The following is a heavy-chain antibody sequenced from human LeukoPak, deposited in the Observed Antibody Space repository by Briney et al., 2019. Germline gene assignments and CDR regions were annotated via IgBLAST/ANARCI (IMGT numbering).Heavy chain of an antibody. CDR1: GFTFSSSA. V-gene: IGHV3-23*01. CDR2: ISNNGGYT. CDR3: AKDRRIVGATGYFDY. J-gene: IGHJ4*02. D-gene: IGHD1-26*01. Sequence: GGSLRLSCAASGFTFSSSAMSWVRQAPGKGLEWVSAISNNGGYTYYADSVKGRFTISRDNSKNTLYLQMNSLRAEDTAVYYCAKDRRIVGATGYFDYWGQGTLVTVSS.